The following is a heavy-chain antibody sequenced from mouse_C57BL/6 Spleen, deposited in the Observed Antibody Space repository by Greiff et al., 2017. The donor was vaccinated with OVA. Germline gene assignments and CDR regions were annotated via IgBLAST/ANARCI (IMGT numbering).Heavy chain of an antibody. Sequence: EVQLQQSGPELVKPGASVKISCKASGYTFTDYYMNWVKQSHGKSLEWIGDINPNNGGTSYNQKFKGKATLTVDKSSSTAYMELRSLTSEDSAVYYCARSPDYDEAMDYWGQGTSVTVSS. CDR2: INPNNGGT. D-gene: IGHD2-4*01. J-gene: IGHJ4*01. CDR3: ARSPDYDEAMDY. CDR1: GYTFTDYY. V-gene: IGHV1-26*01.